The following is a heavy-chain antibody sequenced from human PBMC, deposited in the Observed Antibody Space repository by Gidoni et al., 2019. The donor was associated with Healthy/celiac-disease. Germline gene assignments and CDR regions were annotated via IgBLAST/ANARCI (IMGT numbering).Heavy chain of an antibody. D-gene: IGHD6-19*01. CDR2: ISYDGSHK. CDR3: AKDVSGWYRTPFDY. V-gene: IGHV3-30*18. CDR1: GFTFSSYG. J-gene: IGHJ4*02. Sequence: QVQLVESGGGGVQPGRALSLACAASGFTFSSYGMHLVRQAPGKGLVWVAVISYDGSHKSYADSVKGRFTISRDNSTNTLYLQMNSLRAEDTAVYYCAKDVSGWYRTPFDYWGQGTLVTVSS.